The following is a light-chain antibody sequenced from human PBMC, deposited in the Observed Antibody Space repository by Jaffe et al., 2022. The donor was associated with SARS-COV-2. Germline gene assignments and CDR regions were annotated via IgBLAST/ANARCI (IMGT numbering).Light chain of an antibody. CDR1: QTISTY. Sequence: DIQMTQSPSSLSASVGDRVTITCRASQTISTYLNWYQQRPGKAPKLLIYAAYSLQSGVPSRFSGRGSGTDFTLTISSLQPDDFATYYCQQSYSTPRTFGQGTKVDVK. J-gene: IGKJ1*01. V-gene: IGKV1-39*01. CDR3: QQSYSTPRT. CDR2: AAY.